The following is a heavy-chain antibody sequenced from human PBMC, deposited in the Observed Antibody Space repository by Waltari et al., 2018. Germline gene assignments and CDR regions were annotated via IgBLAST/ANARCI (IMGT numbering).Heavy chain of an antibody. CDR2: IYSGGST. V-gene: IGHV3-53*01. CDR3: HGWLQPQNRGEKSFDY. D-gene: IGHD5-12*01. Sequence: EVQLVESGGGLIQPGGSLRLSCAASGFTVSSNYMSWVRQAPGKGLEWGSVIYSGGSTYYADSVKGRFTISRDNSKNTLYLQMNSLRAEDTAVYYCHGWLQPQNRGEKSFDYWGQGTLVTVSS. CDR1: GFTVSSNY. J-gene: IGHJ4*02.